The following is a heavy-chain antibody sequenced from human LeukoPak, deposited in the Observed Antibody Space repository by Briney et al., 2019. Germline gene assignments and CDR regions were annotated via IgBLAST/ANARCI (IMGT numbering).Heavy chain of an antibody. D-gene: IGHD3-10*01. J-gene: IGHJ3*02. Sequence: PSETLSLTCTVSGGSVSSGSYYWIWIRQPPGKGLEWIGNIYYSGSTNYNPSLKSRVTISVDTSKNQFSLKLSSVTAADTAVYYCARDRVVRGGNAFDIWGQGTMVTVSS. V-gene: IGHV4-61*01. CDR2: IYYSGST. CDR1: GGSVSSGSYY. CDR3: ARDRVVRGGNAFDI.